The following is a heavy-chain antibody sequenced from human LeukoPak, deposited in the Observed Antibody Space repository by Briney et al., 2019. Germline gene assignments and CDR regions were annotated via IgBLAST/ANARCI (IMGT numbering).Heavy chain of an antibody. CDR3: ARAMWLPSGSFDF. V-gene: IGHV3-33*08. CDR1: GFTFSSYS. J-gene: IGHJ4*02. D-gene: IGHD3-10*01. CDR2: IWYDGSDK. Sequence: GGSLRLSCAASGFTFSSYSMNWVRQAPGKGLEWVAIIWYDGSDKYYSDSVKGRFTISRDNSRNTLYLQMNSLRAEDTAVYYCARAMWLPSGSFDFWGQGTLVTVSS.